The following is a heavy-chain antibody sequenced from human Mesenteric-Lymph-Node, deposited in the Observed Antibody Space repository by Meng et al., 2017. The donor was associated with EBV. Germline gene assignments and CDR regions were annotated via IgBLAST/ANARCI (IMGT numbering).Heavy chain of an antibody. V-gene: IGHV1-8*01. CDR1: CYTFTTHN. D-gene: IGHD3-10*01. CDR3: ARGVEGSGRDWYY. J-gene: IGHJ4*02. Sequence: GVKVKQAGAQVKVSSKAFCYTFTTHNNNWGRQSTGRGLEWRGRMNPNIGNTGYAQKFQGRVSMTRDTSISTAYMELSSLKSEDTDVYYCARGVEGSGRDWYYWGQGTLVTVSS. CDR2: MNPNIGNT.